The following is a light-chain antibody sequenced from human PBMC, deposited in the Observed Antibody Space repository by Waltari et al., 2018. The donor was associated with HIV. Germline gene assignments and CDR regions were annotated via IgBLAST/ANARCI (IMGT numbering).Light chain of an antibody. J-gene: IGKJ3*01. Sequence: EIVMTQSPATLSVSPGERATLSCRASQSVSSNLAWYQQKPGQAPRPLVFGASTRATGIPARFSGSGSGTEFTLTISSLQSEDFAVYDCQQYNNWPPEITFGPGTKVDIK. CDR2: GAS. CDR3: QQYNNWPPEIT. CDR1: QSVSSN. V-gene: IGKV3-15*01.